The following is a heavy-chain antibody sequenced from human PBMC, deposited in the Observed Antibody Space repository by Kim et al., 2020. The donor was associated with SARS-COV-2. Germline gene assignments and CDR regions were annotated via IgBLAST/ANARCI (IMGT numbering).Heavy chain of an antibody. CDR3: ARNSDSGLDY. Sequence: ASVKVSCKASGYTFTNYYIHWVRQAPGQGLEWMGLFNPSGGSTSCAQKFQGRLTMTRGTSTSTVYMELSRLRSDDTAVYYCARNSDSGLDYWGQGTLVTV. J-gene: IGHJ4*02. CDR1: GYTFTNYY. CDR2: FNPSGGST. D-gene: IGHD1-26*01. V-gene: IGHV1-46*01.